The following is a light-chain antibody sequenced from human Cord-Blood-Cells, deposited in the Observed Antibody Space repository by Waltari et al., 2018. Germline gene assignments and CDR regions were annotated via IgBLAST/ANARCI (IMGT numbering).Light chain of an antibody. V-gene: IGKV1-5*01. J-gene: IGKJ1*01. Sequence: IQMTQPPSTLSASLGDRVTIPCRASQSISSWLAWYQQKPGKAPKLLIYDASSLESGVPSRFSGSGSGTEFTLTISSLQPDDFATYYCQQYNSYSWTFGQGTKVEIK. CDR2: DAS. CDR3: QQYNSYSWT. CDR1: QSISSW.